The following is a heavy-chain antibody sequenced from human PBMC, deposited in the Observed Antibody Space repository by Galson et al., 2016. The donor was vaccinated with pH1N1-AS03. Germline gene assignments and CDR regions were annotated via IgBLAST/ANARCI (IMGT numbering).Heavy chain of an antibody. Sequence: PALVKPTQTLTLTCTFSGFSLSSSGMCVNWIRQPPGKALEWLARIEWNDDRYYTTSLKTRLTISKDTSKNQVVLTMTNMDAVNTAAYYGARRWTMQCYSSADCGGQRTLVTVAS. CDR1: GFSLSSSGMC. V-gene: IGHV2-70*11. CDR2: IEWNDDR. D-gene: IGHD2-21*01. CDR3: ARRWTMQCYSSADC. J-gene: IGHJ4*02.